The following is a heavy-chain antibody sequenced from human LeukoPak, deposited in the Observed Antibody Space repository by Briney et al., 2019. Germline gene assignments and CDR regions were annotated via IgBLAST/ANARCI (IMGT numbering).Heavy chain of an antibody. J-gene: IGHJ4*02. CDR3: ARSQEVLLWFGELPYFDY. CDR1: GGSISSSSYY. D-gene: IGHD3-10*01. Sequence: SETLSLTCTVSGGSISSSSYYWGWIRQPPGKGLEWIGSIYYSGSTYYNPSLKSRVTISVDTSKNQFSLKLSSVTAADTAVYYCARSQEVLLWFGELPYFDYWGQGTLVTVSS. V-gene: IGHV4-39*07. CDR2: IYYSGST.